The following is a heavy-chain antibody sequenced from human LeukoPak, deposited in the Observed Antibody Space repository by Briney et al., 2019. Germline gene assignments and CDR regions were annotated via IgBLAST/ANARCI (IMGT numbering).Heavy chain of an antibody. V-gene: IGHV4-39*07. J-gene: IGHJ5*02. CDR2: IYYSGST. D-gene: IGHD2-15*01. CDR3: ASPVHRPMVVAAP. CDR1: GGSISSSSYY. Sequence: SETLSLTCTVSGGSISSSSYYWGWIRQPPGKGLEWIGSIYYSGSTYYNPSLKSRVTISVDTSKNQFSLKLSSVTAADTAVYYCASPVHRPMVVAAPWGQGTLVTVSS.